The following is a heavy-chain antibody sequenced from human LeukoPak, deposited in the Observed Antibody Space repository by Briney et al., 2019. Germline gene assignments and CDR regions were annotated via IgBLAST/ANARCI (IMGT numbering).Heavy chain of an antibody. CDR2: INHSGST. J-gene: IGHJ4*02. D-gene: IGHD4-11*01. Sequence: SETLSLTCPVYGGSFSGYYWSLIRQPPVKGLEWIGEINHSGSTNYNPSLKTRVTISVDTSKNQFSLKLTSVTAAETAVYYCGRVPTRAYFDYWGQGTLATVSS. V-gene: IGHV4-34*01. CDR3: GRVPTRAYFDY. CDR1: GGSFSGYY.